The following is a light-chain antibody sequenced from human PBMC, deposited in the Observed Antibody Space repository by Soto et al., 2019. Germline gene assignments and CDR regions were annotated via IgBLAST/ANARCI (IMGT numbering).Light chain of an antibody. CDR2: GAS. J-gene: IGKJ5*01. CDR3: QQYCSSPT. CDR1: ESLTTSY. Sequence: EIVLTQSPGTLSLFPGERATLSCRASESLTTSYLAWYQQKPGQAPRLLIYGASSRATGIPDRFSGSGSGTDFTLTISRLEPEDFAVYYCQQYCSSPTFGQGTRLEIK. V-gene: IGKV3-20*01.